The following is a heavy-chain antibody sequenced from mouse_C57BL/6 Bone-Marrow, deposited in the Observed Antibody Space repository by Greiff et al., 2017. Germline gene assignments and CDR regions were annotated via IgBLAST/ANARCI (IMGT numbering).Heavy chain of an antibody. V-gene: IGHV1-54*01. CDR1: GYAFTNYL. CDR3: ARSDYYGSSYFAY. J-gene: IGHJ3*01. CDR2: INPGSGGT. D-gene: IGHD1-1*01. Sequence: QVQLQQSGAELVRPGTSVKVSCKASGYAFTNYLIEWVKQRPGQGLEWIGVINPGSGGTNYNEKFKGKATLTVDKSSSTAYMQLSSLTSEASAVYFCARSDYYGSSYFAYWGKGTLVTVSA.